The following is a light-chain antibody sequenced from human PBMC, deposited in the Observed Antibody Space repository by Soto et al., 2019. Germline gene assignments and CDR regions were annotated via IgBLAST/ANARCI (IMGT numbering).Light chain of an antibody. CDR2: EGS. CDR1: SSDVGSYNL. V-gene: IGLV2-23*01. Sequence: QSALTQPASVSGSPGQSITISCTGTSSDVGSYNLVSWYQQHPGKAPKLMLYEGSKRPSGVSNRFSGSKSGNTASLTISGLQAEDEADYYCCSYAGSSNVVFGGGTTLTVL. J-gene: IGLJ2*01. CDR3: CSYAGSSNVV.